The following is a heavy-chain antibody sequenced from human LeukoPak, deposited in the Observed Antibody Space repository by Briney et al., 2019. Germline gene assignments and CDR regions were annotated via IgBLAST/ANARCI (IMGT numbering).Heavy chain of an antibody. J-gene: IGHJ4*02. CDR2: ISAYNGNT. CDR1: VYTFTSYV. D-gene: IGHD2-21*01. V-gene: IGHV1-18*01. CDR3: ARDRQCGY. Sequence: ASVKVSCKASVYTFTSYVISWVRQAPGQGLEWVGWISAYNGNTNYAPKLQGRVTMTTDTSTSTAYMELRSLRADDTAVYYCARDRQCGYWGQGTLVTVSS.